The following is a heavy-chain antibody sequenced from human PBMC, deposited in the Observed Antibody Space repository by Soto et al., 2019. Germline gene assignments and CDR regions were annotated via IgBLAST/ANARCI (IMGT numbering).Heavy chain of an antibody. D-gene: IGHD5-18*01. CDR3: ATSLIVDTAMVSLYYFDY. CDR2: IYYSGST. V-gene: IGHV4-61*01. Sequence: SETLSLTCTVSGGSVSNRSYYWSWIRQPPGKGLEWIGYIYYSGSTNYNPSLKSRVTISVDTSKNQFSLKLSSVTAADTAVYYCATSLIVDTAMVSLYYFDYWGQGTLVTVSS. J-gene: IGHJ4*02. CDR1: GGSVSNRSYY.